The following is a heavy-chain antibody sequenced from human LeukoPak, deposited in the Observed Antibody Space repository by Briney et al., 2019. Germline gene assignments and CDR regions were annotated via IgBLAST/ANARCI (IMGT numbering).Heavy chain of an antibody. Sequence: ASVKVSCKASGYTFTNYRMNWVRQAPGQGLEWMGWINTNTGNPTYAQGFTGRFVFSLDTSVSTAYLQISSLKAEDTAVYYCAREVLYDSSGYSMIDYWGQGTLVTVSS. V-gene: IGHV7-4-1*02. CDR1: GYTFTNYR. CDR2: INTNTGNP. D-gene: IGHD3-22*01. CDR3: AREVLYDSSGYSMIDY. J-gene: IGHJ4*02.